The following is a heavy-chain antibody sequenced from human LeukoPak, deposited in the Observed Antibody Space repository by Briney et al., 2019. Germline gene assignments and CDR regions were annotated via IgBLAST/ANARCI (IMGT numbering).Heavy chain of an antibody. D-gene: IGHD3-22*01. V-gene: IGHV1-46*01. CDR2: INPSAGST. CDR1: GYTFTRYY. Sequence: GASVKVSCKASGYTFTRYYMHWVRQAPGQGLEWMGIINPSAGSTSYAQKFQGRVTMTRDTSTSTVYMELSSLRSEDTAVYYCARGYYYDSSGYYHFDYWGQGTLVTVSS. CDR3: ARGYYYDSSGYYHFDY. J-gene: IGHJ4*02.